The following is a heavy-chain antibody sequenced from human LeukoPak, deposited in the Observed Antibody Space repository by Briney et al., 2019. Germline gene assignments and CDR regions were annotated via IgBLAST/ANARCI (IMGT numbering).Heavy chain of an antibody. V-gene: IGHV4-59*12. CDR1: GGSISSYY. D-gene: IGHD6-19*01. CDR3: ARVVAGRAGGAFDI. J-gene: IGHJ3*02. CDR2: IYYSGST. Sequence: SETLSLTCTVSGGSISSYYWSWIRQPPGKGLEWIGYIYYSGSTNYNPSLKSRVTISVDTSKNQFSLKLSSVTAADTAVYYCARVVAGRAGGAFDIWGQGTMVTVSS.